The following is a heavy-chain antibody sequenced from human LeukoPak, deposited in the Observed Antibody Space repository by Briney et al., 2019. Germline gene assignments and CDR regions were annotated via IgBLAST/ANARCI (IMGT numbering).Heavy chain of an antibody. CDR3: GDFTGHTKEY. D-gene: IGHD2-8*02. Sequence: PAGSLRLSCDVSGFSFSDAWLNWVRQAPPTGREWVALIKRKIEGATMDYAAPVKGRFIISRDDSKNTLYLQTNNLKAEDTAVYYCGDFTGHTKEYWGQGTLVTVSS. CDR1: GFSFSDAW. CDR2: IKRKIEGATM. J-gene: IGHJ4*02. V-gene: IGHV3-15*01.